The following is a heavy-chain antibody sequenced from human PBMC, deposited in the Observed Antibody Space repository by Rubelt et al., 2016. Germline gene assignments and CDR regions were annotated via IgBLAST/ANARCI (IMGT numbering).Heavy chain of an antibody. CDR3: AKGDGVGATTRSVY. Sequence: EVQLLESGGGLVQPGGSLRLSCAASGFTFSSYAMSWVRQAPGKGLEWVSAISGSGGSTYYADSVKGRFTISRDNSKNTLYRQMNSLGAEDTAVYYCAKGDGVGATTRSVYWGQGALVTVSS. V-gene: IGHV3-23*01. J-gene: IGHJ4*02. CDR1: GFTFSSYA. CDR2: ISGSGGST. D-gene: IGHD1-26*01.